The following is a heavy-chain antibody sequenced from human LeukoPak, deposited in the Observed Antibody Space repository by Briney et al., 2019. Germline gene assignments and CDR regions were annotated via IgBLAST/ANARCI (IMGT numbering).Heavy chain of an antibody. Sequence: SETLSLTCTVSGGSISSSSYYWAGIRQPPGKGLEWIWSIFYSGSTYYNPSLKHRVTISVDTSKNQFSLTLSFVTAADTAVYYCDRRGYTMVRGVVYYYYMDVWGKGTTVTISS. D-gene: IGHD3-10*01. CDR1: GGSISSSSYY. CDR3: DRRGYTMVRGVVYYYYMDV. J-gene: IGHJ6*03. CDR2: IFYSGST. V-gene: IGHV4-39*07.